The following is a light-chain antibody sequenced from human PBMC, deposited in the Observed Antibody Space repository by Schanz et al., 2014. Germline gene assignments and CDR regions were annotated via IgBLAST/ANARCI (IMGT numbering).Light chain of an antibody. CDR3: QQYSTSPQT. CDR1: QSISSSY. V-gene: IGKV3-20*01. CDR2: GAF. J-gene: IGKJ1*01. Sequence: IVLTQSPGTLSLSPGERATLSCRASQSISSSYLAWYQQRPGQAPRLLIHGAFNRATGIPDRFSGSASGTDFTLTISRLEPEDFAVYYCQQYSTSPQTFGQGTKVDIK.